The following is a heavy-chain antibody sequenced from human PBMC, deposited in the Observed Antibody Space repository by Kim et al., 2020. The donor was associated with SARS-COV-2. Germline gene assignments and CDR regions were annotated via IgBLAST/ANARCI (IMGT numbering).Heavy chain of an antibody. Sequence: GGSLRLSCVGSGFNVSNNYITWVRQAPGKVLYRFSVIFRGGATYYADSVKGRFTISRDSSKNTVYLQMNNLRVEDTALYHCAKDPGHSLCVDFDPWGQG. CDR3: AKDPGHSLCVDFDP. CDR1: GFNVSNNY. CDR2: IFRGGAT. J-gene: IGHJ5*02. D-gene: IGHD5-12*01. V-gene: IGHV3-66*02.